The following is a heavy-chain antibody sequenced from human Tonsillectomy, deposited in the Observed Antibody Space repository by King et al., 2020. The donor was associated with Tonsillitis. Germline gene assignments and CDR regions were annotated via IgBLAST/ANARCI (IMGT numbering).Heavy chain of an antibody. CDR2: IYYSGST. Sequence: QLQESGPGLVKPSETLSLTCTVSGGSISSSSYYWGWIRQPPGEGLEWIGSIYYSGSTYYNPSLKSRVTISVDTSKNQFSLKLSSVTAADTAVYYCAGRGAAAGKIDYWGQGTLVTVSS. J-gene: IGHJ4*02. V-gene: IGHV4-39*07. CDR3: AGRGAAAGKIDY. CDR1: GGSISSSSYY. D-gene: IGHD6-13*01.